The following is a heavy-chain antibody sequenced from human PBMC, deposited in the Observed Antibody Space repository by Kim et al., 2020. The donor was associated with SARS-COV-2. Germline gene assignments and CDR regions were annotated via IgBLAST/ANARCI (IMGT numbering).Heavy chain of an antibody. V-gene: IGHV4-59*09. J-gene: IGHJ6*02. CDR2: ST. D-gene: IGHD3-16*01. CDR3: ARGASRLADV. Sequence: STTYNPSLKRRVTLSVDTSKNQFSLKLSSVTAADTAVYYCARGASRLADVWGQGTTVTVSS.